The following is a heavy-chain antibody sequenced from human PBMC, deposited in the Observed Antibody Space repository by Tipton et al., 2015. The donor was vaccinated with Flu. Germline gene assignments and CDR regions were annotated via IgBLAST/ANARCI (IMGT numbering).Heavy chain of an antibody. CDR1: GGTFSSYA. Sequence: QLVQSGAEVKKPGSSVKVSCKASGGTFSSYAISWVRQAPGQGLEWMGRIIPIFGTANYAQKFQGRVTITADESTSTAYMELSSLRSEDTAVYYCARGPDIVVVPAAMGRFDPWGQGTLVTVSS. D-gene: IGHD2-2*01. J-gene: IGHJ5*02. V-gene: IGHV1-69*18. CDR2: IIPIFGTA. CDR3: ARGPDIVVVPAAMGRFDP.